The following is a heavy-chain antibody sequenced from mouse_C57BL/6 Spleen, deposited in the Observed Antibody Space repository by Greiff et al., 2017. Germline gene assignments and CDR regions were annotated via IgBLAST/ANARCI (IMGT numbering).Heavy chain of an antibody. J-gene: IGHJ1*03. V-gene: IGHV5-17*01. CDR2: ISSGSSTI. Sequence: DVKLVESGGGLVKPGGSLKLSCAASGFTFSDYGMHWVRQAPEKGLEWVAYISSGSSTIYYADTVKGRFTISRDNAKNTLFLQMTSLRSEDTAMYYCARPFERYFDVWGTGTTVTVSS. CDR1: GFTFSDYG. CDR3: ARPFERYFDV.